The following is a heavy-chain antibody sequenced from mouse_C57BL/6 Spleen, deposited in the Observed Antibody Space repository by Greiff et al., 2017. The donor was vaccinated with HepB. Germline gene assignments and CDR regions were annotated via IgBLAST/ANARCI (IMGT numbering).Heavy chain of an antibody. D-gene: IGHD1-1*01. V-gene: IGHV1-64*01. J-gene: IGHJ1*03. CDR2: IHPNSGST. CDR3: ARFRDYYGT. Sequence: VQLQESGAELVKPGASVKLSCKASGYTFTSYWMHWVKQRPGQGLEWIGMIHPNSGSTNYNEKFKSKATLTVDKSSSTAYMQLSSLTSEDSAVYYCARFRDYYGTWGTGTTVTVSS. CDR1: GYTFTSYW.